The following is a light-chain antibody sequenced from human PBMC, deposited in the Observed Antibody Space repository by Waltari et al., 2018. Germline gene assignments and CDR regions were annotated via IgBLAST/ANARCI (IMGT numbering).Light chain of an antibody. CDR1: SGHSNNI. CDR2: INSDGSH. J-gene: IGLJ3*02. CDR3: QTGGHGTWV. V-gene: IGLV4-69*01. Sequence: QLVVTQSSSASASLGASVKLTCTLDSGHSNNIIAWLQQQPEKGPRYLMKINSDGSHSKGDEIPYRFSGSSSGAERYLTISNLQSEDEGDYYCQTGGHGTWVFGGGTKLTVL.